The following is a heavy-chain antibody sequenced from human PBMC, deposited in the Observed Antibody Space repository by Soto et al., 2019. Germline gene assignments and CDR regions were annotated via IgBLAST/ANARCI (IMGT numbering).Heavy chain of an antibody. CDR2: IYYSGST. V-gene: IGHV4-31*03. CDR1: GGSISSGGYY. D-gene: IGHD5-12*01. J-gene: IGHJ4*02. Sequence: PSETLSLTCTVSGGSISSGGYYWSWIRQHPGKGLEWIGYIYYSGSTYYNPSLKSRVTISVDTSKNQFSLKLSSVTAADTAVYYCASTLVATSFRGYWGQGTLVTVSS. CDR3: ASTLVATSFRGY.